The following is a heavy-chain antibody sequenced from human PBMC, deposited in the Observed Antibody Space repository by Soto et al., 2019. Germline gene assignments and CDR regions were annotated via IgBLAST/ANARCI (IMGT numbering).Heavy chain of an antibody. CDR2: INGDGSST. V-gene: IGHV3-74*01. Sequence: EVQLVESGGGLVQPGGSLRLSCAASGVTFSSYWMHWVRQAPGKGLVWVSRINGDGSSTYYADSVKGRFTISRDNAKNTLYVQMNSLRAEDTAVYYCVRGGRGWWGFDYWGQGTLVTVSS. CDR3: VRGGRGWWGFDY. CDR1: GVTFSSYW. J-gene: IGHJ4*02. D-gene: IGHD6-19*01.